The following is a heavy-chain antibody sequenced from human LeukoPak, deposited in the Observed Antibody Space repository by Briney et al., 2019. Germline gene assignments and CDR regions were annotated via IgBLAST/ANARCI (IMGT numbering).Heavy chain of an antibody. V-gene: IGHV4-4*07. D-gene: IGHD2-2*01. CDR2: IYTSGST. J-gene: IGHJ6*03. CDR3: ARNIGYCSSTSCSYYYYYMDV. Sequence: SETLSLTCTVSGGSISSYYWSWIRQPAGKGLEWIGRIYTSGSTNYNPSLKSRVTMSVDTSKNQFSLNLSSVTAAATAVYYCARNIGYCSSTSCSYYYYYMDVWGKGTTVTVSS. CDR1: GGSISSYY.